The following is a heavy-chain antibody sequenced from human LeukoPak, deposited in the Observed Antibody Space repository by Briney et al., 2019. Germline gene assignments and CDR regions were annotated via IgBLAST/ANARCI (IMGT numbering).Heavy chain of an antibody. J-gene: IGHJ5*02. CDR2: ISYDGSNK. Sequence: GGSLRLSCAASGFTFSSYAMHWIRQAPGKGLEWVAVISYDGSNKYYADSVKGRFTISRGNSKNTLYLQMNSLRAEDTAVYYCATRGGLAADGTVRFDPWGQGTLVTVSS. CDR1: GFTFSSYA. V-gene: IGHV3-30-3*01. CDR3: ATRGGLAADGTVRFDP. D-gene: IGHD6-13*01.